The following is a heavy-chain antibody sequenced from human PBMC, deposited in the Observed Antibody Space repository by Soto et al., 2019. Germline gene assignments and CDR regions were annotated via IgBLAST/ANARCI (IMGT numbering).Heavy chain of an antibody. CDR3: ASIYGSGYRAFDY. J-gene: IGHJ4*02. V-gene: IGHV1-69*02. Sequence: QVQLVQSGAEVKRPGSSVKVSCKASGDTFNFYSVNWVRPAHGLGLEWMGRVNPIVRMSTYAQKFRGRVRMTADNSTSTAYMKISSLGSEDTAIYYCASIYGSGYRAFDYWGQGALATVSS. CDR1: GDTFNFYS. D-gene: IGHD3-10*01. CDR2: VNPIVRMS.